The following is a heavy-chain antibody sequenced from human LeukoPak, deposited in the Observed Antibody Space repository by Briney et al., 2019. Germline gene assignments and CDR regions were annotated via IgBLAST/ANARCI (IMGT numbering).Heavy chain of an antibody. J-gene: IGHJ6*03. V-gene: IGHV3-30*02. CDR2: IQYDSYNK. Sequence: PGGSLRLSCAASGFTFSTYDIHWVRQAPGKGLEWVAFIQYDSYNKYYADSVKGRFTISRDNSKNTLYLQMNTLRTDDTAAYYCAKKAYYGDYYYMDVWGKGTTVTVSS. D-gene: IGHD3-10*01. CDR1: GFTFSTYD. CDR3: AKKAYYGDYYYMDV.